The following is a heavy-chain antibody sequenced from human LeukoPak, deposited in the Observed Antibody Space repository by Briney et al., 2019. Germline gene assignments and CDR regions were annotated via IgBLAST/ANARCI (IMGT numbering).Heavy chain of an antibody. CDR1: GFTFSSYA. V-gene: IGHV3-64*01. Sequence: GSLRLSCAASGFTFSSYAMHWVRQAPGKGLEYVSAISSNGGSTYYANSVKGRFTISRDNSKNTLYLQMGSLRAEDMAVYYCARGEEVLGYCSSTSCYAFDYWGQGTLVTVSS. CDR3: ARGEEVLGYCSSTSCYAFDY. CDR2: ISSNGGST. J-gene: IGHJ4*02. D-gene: IGHD2-2*01.